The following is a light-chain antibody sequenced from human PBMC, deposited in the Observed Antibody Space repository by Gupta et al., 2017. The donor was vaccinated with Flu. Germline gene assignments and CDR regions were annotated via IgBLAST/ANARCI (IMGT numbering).Light chain of an antibody. CDR2: EVN. V-gene: IGLV2-14*01. Sequence: ITISCTGTSSDVGGYDFVSWYKQYPGKVPQLMMYEVNNRASGVYNRGSGYTSGSKASLRIXGXQAEDEXDYYCSSSKSSPTRRVFGTGTKLTVL. CDR1: SSDVGGYDF. CDR3: SSSKSSPTRRV. J-gene: IGLJ1*01.